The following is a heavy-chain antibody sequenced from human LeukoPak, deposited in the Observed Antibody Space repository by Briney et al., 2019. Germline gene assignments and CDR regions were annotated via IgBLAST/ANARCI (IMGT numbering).Heavy chain of an antibody. Sequence: ASVKVSCKASGYTFTSYYMHWVRQAPGQGLEWMGIINPSGGSTSYAQKFQGRVTMTRDTSMSTVYMELSSLRSEDTAVYYCTRDLMVATGNYYGMDVWGQGTTVTVSS. CDR1: GYTFTSYY. J-gene: IGHJ6*02. CDR3: TRDLMVATGNYYGMDV. V-gene: IGHV1-46*01. CDR2: INPSGGST. D-gene: IGHD5-12*01.